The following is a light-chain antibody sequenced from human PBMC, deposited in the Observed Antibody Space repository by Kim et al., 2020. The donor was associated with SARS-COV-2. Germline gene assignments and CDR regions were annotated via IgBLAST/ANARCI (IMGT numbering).Light chain of an antibody. Sequence: SYELTQPPSVSVSPGQTASITCSGDKFGDKYACWYQQKPGQSPVLVIYQDSKRPSGIPERFSGSNSGNTATLTISGTQAMDEADYYCQAWDSSKGVFGTGTKVTVL. V-gene: IGLV3-1*01. CDR1: KFGDKY. CDR3: QAWDSSKGV. J-gene: IGLJ1*01. CDR2: QDS.